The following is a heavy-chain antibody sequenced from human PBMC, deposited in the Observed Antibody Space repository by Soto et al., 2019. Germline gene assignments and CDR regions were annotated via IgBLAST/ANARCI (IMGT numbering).Heavy chain of an antibody. CDR2: IYYSGST. J-gene: IGHJ5*02. V-gene: IGHV4-59*12. CDR1: GGSISSYY. Sequence: SETMSVTCTVSGGSISSYYWSWIRQPPGKGLEWVGYIYYSGSTNYNPSLKSRVTISVDTSKNQFSLKLSSVTAADTAVYYCAKEWLLWSNWFDPWGQGTLVTVSS. D-gene: IGHD3-3*01. CDR3: AKEWLLWSNWFDP.